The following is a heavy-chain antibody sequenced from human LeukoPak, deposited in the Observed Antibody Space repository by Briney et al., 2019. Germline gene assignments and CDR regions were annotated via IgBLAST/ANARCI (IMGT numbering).Heavy chain of an antibody. D-gene: IGHD5-12*01. J-gene: IGHJ4*02. CDR1: GGSFSGYY. CDR3: ARGIQWLRRGGFDY. Sequence: PSETLSLTCAVYGGSFSGYYWSWIRQPPGKGLEWIGEINHSGSTNYNPSLKSRVTISVDTSKNQFSLKLSSVTAADTAVYYCARGIQWLRRGGFDYRGQGTLVTVSS. V-gene: IGHV4-34*01. CDR2: INHSGST.